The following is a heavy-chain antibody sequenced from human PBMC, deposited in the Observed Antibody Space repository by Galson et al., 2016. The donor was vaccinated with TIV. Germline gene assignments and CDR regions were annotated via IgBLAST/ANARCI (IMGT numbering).Heavy chain of an antibody. CDR3: AGTPVYYSNYRPIDY. CDR1: GFTFSTYG. J-gene: IGHJ4*02. Sequence: SLRLSCAASGFTFSTYGMNWVRQAPGKGLEWVSYISSGSRVIFYADSVKGRFTISRDNAKNSLNLQMNSLRDEDTAVYYCAGTPVYYSNYRPIDYWGQGTLVTVSS. D-gene: IGHD4-11*01. CDR2: ISSGSRVI. V-gene: IGHV3-48*02.